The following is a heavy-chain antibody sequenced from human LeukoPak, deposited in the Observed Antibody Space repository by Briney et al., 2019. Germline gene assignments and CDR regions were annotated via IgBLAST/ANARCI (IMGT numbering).Heavy chain of an antibody. CDR2: IIGSGITT. V-gene: IGHV3-23*01. J-gene: IGHJ5*02. CDR3: ARDLSPGHH. Sequence: GGSLRLSCAASGFTFTSYSMSWVRQAPGKGLEWVSAIIGSGITTYYADSVKGRFTISRDNSKNTLYLQLNSLRAEDTAVYYCARDLSPGHHWGQGTLVTVSS. CDR1: GFTFTSYS. D-gene: IGHD2/OR15-2a*01.